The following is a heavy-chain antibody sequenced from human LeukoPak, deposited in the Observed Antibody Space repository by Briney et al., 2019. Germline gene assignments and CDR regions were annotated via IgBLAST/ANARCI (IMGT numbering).Heavy chain of an antibody. CDR2: INPSGGST. Sequence: GASVKVSCKTSGYTFTGYYMHWVRQAPGQGLEWMGLINPSGGSTSYAEKFQGRAIMTRDMSTTTDYMELSSLRSEDTAVYYCARDNSIGGRGWWFDPWGQGTLVTVSS. D-gene: IGHD4-23*01. CDR3: ARDNSIGGRGWWFDP. V-gene: IGHV1-46*01. CDR1: GYTFTGYY. J-gene: IGHJ5*02.